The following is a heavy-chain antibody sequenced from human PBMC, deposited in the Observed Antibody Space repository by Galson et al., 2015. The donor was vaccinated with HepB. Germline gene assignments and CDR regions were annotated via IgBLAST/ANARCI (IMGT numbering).Heavy chain of an antibody. J-gene: IGHJ4*02. V-gene: IGHV3-64D*06. CDR2: ISSNGGST. Sequence: SLRLSCAASGFTFSSYAMHWVRQAPGKGLEYVSAISSNGGSTYYADSVKGRFTISRDNSKNTLYLQMSSLIAEDTAVYYCVKGGYCSSTSCYGVVDYWGQGTLVTVPS. CDR3: VKGGYCSSTSCYGVVDY. CDR1: GFTFSSYA. D-gene: IGHD2-2*01.